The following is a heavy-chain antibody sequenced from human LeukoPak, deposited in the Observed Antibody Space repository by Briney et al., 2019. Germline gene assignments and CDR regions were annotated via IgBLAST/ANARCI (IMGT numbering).Heavy chain of an antibody. CDR3: ARGGFDMVRGAPGYYYYGMDV. V-gene: IGHV4-34*01. Sequence: GSLGLSCAVSGFTVSSNYMTWVRQAPGKGLEWIGEINHSGSTNYNPSLKSRVTISVDTSKNQFSLKLSSVTAADTAVYYCARGGFDMVRGAPGYYYYGMDVWGQGTTVTVSS. CDR2: INHSGST. D-gene: IGHD3-10*01. J-gene: IGHJ6*02. CDR1: GFTVSSNY.